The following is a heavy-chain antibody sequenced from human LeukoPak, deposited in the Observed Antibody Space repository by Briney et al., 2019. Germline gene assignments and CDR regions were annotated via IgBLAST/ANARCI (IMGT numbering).Heavy chain of an antibody. CDR2: MNEHGSGR. V-gene: IGHV3-7*01. CDR3: AAWFGESVP. Sequence: GGSLRLSCAASGFTFTSAWMSWLRQTPEKGLEWVAHMNEHGSGRFYVDSAKGRFTISRDDTQNSVYLQMNSLRVEDTAVYYCAAWFGESVPWGQGTLVTVSS. CDR1: GFTFTSAW. D-gene: IGHD3-10*01. J-gene: IGHJ5*02.